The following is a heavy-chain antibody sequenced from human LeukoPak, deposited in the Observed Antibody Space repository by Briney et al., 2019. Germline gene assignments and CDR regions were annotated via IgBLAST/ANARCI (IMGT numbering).Heavy chain of an antibody. D-gene: IGHD6-6*01. CDR2: ISAYNGNT. CDR3: ARVHPSYSSSPGAYYYYYYYMDV. Sequence: ASVKVSCKASGYTFTGYYMHWVRQAPGQGLEWMGWISAYNGNTNYAQKLQGRVTMTTDTSTSTAYMELRSLRSDDTAVYYCARVHPSYSSSPGAYYYYYYYMDVWGKGTTVTVSS. V-gene: IGHV1-18*04. CDR1: GYTFTGYY. J-gene: IGHJ6*03.